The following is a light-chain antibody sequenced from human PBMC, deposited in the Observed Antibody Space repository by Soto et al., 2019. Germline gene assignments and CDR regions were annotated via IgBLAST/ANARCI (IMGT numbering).Light chain of an antibody. V-gene: IGLV2-8*01. J-gene: IGLJ1*01. Sequence: QSALTQPPSASGSPGQSVTISCTGTSSDVGGYNYVSWYQQHPGKAPKLMIYEVSKRPSGVPDRFSGSKSGNTASLTVSGLQAEEEADYYCRSYAGSNGVFGTGTKVTVL. CDR2: EVS. CDR3: RSYAGSNGV. CDR1: SSDVGGYNY.